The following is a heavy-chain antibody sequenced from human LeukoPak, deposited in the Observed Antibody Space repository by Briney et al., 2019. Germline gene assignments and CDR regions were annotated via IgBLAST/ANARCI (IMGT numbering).Heavy chain of an antibody. CDR1: GSTFSSYA. D-gene: IGHD3-10*01. J-gene: IGHJ5*02. V-gene: IGHV1-69*13. CDR3: AVGSSSTYYYGSGSYSNWFDP. CDR2: IIPIFGTA. Sequence: GASVKVSCMASGSTFSSYAISWVRQAPGQGLEWMGGIIPIFGTANYAQKFQGRVTITADESTSTAYMELSSLRSEDTAVYYCAVGSSSTYYYGSGSYSNWFDPWGQGTLVTVSS.